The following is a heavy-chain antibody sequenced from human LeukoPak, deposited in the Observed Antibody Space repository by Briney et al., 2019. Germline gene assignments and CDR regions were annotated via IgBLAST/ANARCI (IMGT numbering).Heavy chain of an antibody. V-gene: IGHV4-38-2*02. CDR1: GYSISSGYY. CDR3: ARRPGLGDDSSGWDYYYYMDV. Sequence: PSETLSLTCTVSGYSISSGYYWGWIRQPPGKGLEWIGSIYHSGSTYYNPSLKSRVTMSLDTSKNQFSLRLRSVTAADTAVYYCARRPGLGDDSSGWDYYYYMDVWGKGTTVTISS. CDR2: IYHSGST. J-gene: IGHJ6*03. D-gene: IGHD3-22*01.